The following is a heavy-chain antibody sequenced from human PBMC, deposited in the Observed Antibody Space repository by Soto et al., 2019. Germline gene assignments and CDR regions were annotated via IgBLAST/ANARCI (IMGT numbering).Heavy chain of an antibody. Sequence: GGSLRLSCAASGFTFSSYAMHWVRQAPGKGLEYVSAISSNGGSTYYANSVKGRFTISRDNSKNTLYLQMGSLRAEDMAVYYCATTIFGVPNVPADAFDIWGQGTMVT. CDR1: GFTFSSYA. CDR2: ISSNGGST. CDR3: ATTIFGVPNVPADAFDI. J-gene: IGHJ3*02. D-gene: IGHD3-3*01. V-gene: IGHV3-64*01.